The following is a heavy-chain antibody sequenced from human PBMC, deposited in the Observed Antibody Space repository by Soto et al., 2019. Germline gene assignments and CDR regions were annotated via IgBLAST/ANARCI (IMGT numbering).Heavy chain of an antibody. V-gene: IGHV3-23*01. CDR1: GFTFSSYA. Sequence: GGSLTLSCAASGFTFSSYAMSWVRQAPGKGLEWVSAISGSGGSTYYADSAKGRFTISRDNSKNTLYLQMNSLRAEDTAVYYCAKTSGYYYDSSGYETHWGQGTLVTVSS. J-gene: IGHJ4*02. CDR3: AKTSGYYYDSSGYETH. CDR2: ISGSGGST. D-gene: IGHD3-22*01.